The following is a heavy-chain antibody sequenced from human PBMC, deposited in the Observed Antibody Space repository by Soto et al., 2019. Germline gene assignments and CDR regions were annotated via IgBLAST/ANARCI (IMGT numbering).Heavy chain of an antibody. V-gene: IGHV4-31*03. Sequence: SETLSLTCTVSGGSISSGGYYWSWIRQHPGKGLEWIGYIYYSGSTYYNPSLKSRVTISVDTSKNQSSLKLSSVTAADTAVYYCARGEPIVVVVAATETTNYMDVWGKGTTVTVSS. CDR3: ARGEPIVVVVAATETTNYMDV. CDR1: GGSISSGGYY. J-gene: IGHJ6*03. CDR2: IYYSGST. D-gene: IGHD2-15*01.